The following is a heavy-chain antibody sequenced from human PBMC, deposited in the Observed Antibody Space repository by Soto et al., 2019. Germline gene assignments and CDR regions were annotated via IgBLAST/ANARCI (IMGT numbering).Heavy chain of an antibody. CDR1: GYTFTSYA. CDR3: ARGGGRYYGAYGDEGFDP. J-gene: IGHJ5*02. CDR2: TNAGNGNT. D-gene: IGHD4-17*01. Sequence: ASVKVSCKASGYTFTSYAMHCVRQAPGQRLEWMGWTNAGNGNTKYSQKFQGRVTITRDTSASTAYMELSSLRSEDTAVYYCARGGGRYYGAYGDEGFDPWGQGTLVTVSS. V-gene: IGHV1-3*01.